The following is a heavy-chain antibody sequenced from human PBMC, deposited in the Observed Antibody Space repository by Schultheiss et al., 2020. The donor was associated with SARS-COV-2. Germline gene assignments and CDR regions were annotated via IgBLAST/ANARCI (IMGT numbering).Heavy chain of an antibody. CDR2: IHHSGST. CDR1: GGSVSSGSYY. V-gene: IGHV4-39*07. D-gene: IGHD5-24*01. CDR3: ARVRLARMATRPSLLSGWFDP. Sequence: SQTLSLTCTVSGGSVSSGSYYWGWIRQPPGKGLEWIGTIHHSGSTYYNPSLKSLVTISVDTSKNQFSLKLSSVTAADTAVYYCARVRLARMATRPSLLSGWFDPWGQGTLVTVSS. J-gene: IGHJ5*02.